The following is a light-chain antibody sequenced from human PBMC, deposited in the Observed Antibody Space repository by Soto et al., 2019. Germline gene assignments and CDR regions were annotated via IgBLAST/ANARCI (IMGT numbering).Light chain of an antibody. V-gene: IGKV1-12*01. Sequence: PSSLSAVVGDRVTITCRASQGINTWLAWYQQKPGKAPKLLMYSASILHTGVSSRFTGGGSGTEFTLTINSLQPEDFATYYCQQSDTLPITFGGGTKVDIK. CDR2: SAS. CDR3: QQSDTLPIT. J-gene: IGKJ4*01. CDR1: QGINTW.